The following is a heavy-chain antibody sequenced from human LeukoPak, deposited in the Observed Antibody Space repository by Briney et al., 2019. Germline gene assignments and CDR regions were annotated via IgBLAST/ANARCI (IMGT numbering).Heavy chain of an antibody. V-gene: IGHV5-51*01. CDR3: ARRYCSSFACFSPLDY. CDR1: GSTYTNYW. Sequence: GESLKISCKCSGSTYTNYWIGWGRQLPGKGLEGMGTIYPSDSTTRYSPSLQGQVTISADKSFSTAYLQWSSLKASDTGMYYCARRYCSSFACFSPLDYWGQGTLVTVSS. D-gene: IGHD2-2*01. CDR2: IYPSDSTT. J-gene: IGHJ4*02.